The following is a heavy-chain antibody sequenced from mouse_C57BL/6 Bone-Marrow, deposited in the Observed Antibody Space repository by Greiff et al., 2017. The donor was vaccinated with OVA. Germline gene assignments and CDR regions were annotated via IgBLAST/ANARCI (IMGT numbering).Heavy chain of an antibody. CDR2: ISSGSSTI. CDR3: ARGDEEGYFDY. V-gene: IGHV5-17*01. Sequence: EVKLMESGGGLVKPGGSLKLSCAASGFTFSDYGMHWVRQAPEKGLEWVAYISSGSSTIYYADTVKGRFTISRDNAKTTLFMQMTSLRSEDTAMYYCARGDEEGYFDYWGQGTTLTVSS. CDR1: GFTFSDYG. J-gene: IGHJ2*01.